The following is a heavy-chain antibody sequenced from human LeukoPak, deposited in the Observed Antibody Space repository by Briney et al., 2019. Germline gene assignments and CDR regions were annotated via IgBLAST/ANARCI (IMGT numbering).Heavy chain of an antibody. Sequence: ASVKVSCKVSGYTLTELSMHWVRQAPGKGLEWMGGFDPEDGETIYAQKFQDRVTMTEDTSTDTAYMELSSLRSEDTAVYYCATAALYGSGSLGFDYWGQGTLVTVSS. J-gene: IGHJ4*02. V-gene: IGHV1-24*01. D-gene: IGHD3-10*01. CDR1: GYTLTELS. CDR3: ATAALYGSGSLGFDY. CDR2: FDPEDGET.